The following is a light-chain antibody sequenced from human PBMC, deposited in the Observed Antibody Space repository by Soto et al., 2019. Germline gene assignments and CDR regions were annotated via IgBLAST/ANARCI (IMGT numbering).Light chain of an antibody. CDR1: SSDVGAYNY. CDR3: SSYTSDTTLV. J-gene: IGLJ3*02. CDR2: EVS. Sequence: QSALTQPASVSGSPGQSITISCTGTSSDVGAYNYVSWYQQHPGKAPKLVIYEVSNRPSGVSNRFSGSKSGNTASLTISGLQAEDEAFYYCSSYTSDTTLVFGGGTKVTVL. V-gene: IGLV2-14*01.